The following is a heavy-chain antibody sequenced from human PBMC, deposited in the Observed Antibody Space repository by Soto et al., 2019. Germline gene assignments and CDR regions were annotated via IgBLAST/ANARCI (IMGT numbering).Heavy chain of an antibody. J-gene: IGHJ4*02. CDR2: IYYSGST. CDR1: GGSISSHIYY. D-gene: IGHD3-22*01. CDR3: ARVYDYHSGGYLFDY. V-gene: IGHV4-31*03. Sequence: QVQLQESGPGQVRPSQTLSLTCTVSGGSISSHIYYWTWIRQHPRKGPEWIGLIYYSGSTYYNPSLKSRVIISLDMSKNQFSLKLTSVTAADTAVYYCARVYDYHSGGYLFDYWGQGTLLTVSS.